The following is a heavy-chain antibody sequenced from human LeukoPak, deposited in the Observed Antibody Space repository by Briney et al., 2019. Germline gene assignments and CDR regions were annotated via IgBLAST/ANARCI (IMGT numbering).Heavy chain of an antibody. CDR1: GFTFSTYW. Sequence: GGSLRLSCASPGFTFSTYWMSWVRQAPGKGLERVANIKEDGSQKYYVDSVKGRFTISRDNAKNSQYLQMNSPRAEDTAVYYCARLPLTARRHFDYWGQGTLVTDSS. D-gene: IGHD5-18*01. CDR3: ARLPLTARRHFDY. V-gene: IGHV3-7*05. CDR2: IKEDGSQK. J-gene: IGHJ4*02.